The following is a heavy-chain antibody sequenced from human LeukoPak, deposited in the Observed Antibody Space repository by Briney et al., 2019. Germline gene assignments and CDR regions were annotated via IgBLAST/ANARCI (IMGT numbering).Heavy chain of an antibody. CDR2: INWNGGST. D-gene: IGHD3-22*01. CDR1: GFTFDDYG. J-gene: IGHJ3*02. CDR3: ARSYDSTLLGAFDI. V-gene: IGHV3-20*04. Sequence: PGGSLRLSCAASGFTFDDYGMSWVRQAPGKGLDWVSGINWNGGSTGYADSVKGRFTISRDNTKNSLYLRMNSLRAEDTALYYCARSYDSTLLGAFDIWGQGTMVTVSS.